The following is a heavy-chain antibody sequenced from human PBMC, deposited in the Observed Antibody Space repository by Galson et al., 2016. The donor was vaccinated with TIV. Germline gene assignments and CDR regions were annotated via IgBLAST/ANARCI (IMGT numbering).Heavy chain of an antibody. V-gene: IGHV3-11*01. Sequence: SLRLSCAASGFTLSDYYMTWIRQAPGQGLQWLSYITYSGSPRYDADSMQGRLTISRDIAKNSIYLDMRTLKAEDTAVYYCARERGPGYCSDTSCNGYYGLDVWGQGTTVIVSS. CDR1: GFTLSDYY. D-gene: IGHD2-2*03. CDR3: ARERGPGYCSDTSCNGYYGLDV. J-gene: IGHJ6*02. CDR2: ITYSGSPR.